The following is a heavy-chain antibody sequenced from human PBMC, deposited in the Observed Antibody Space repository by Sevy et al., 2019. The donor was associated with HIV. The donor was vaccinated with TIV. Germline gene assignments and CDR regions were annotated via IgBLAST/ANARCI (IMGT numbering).Heavy chain of an antibody. Sequence: GGSLRLSCAASGFVFSTHAMHWVRQAPGKGLEWVAVISYEGTETFYAASVEGRFTISRDNSTNMLSLQINSLKPEDTAVYYCARDGGYSIKWYPLYWGHGTLVTVSS. J-gene: IGHJ4*01. CDR2: ISYEGTET. V-gene: IGHV3-30-3*01. CDR1: GFVFSTHA. D-gene: IGHD1-26*01. CDR3: ARDGGYSIKWYPLY.